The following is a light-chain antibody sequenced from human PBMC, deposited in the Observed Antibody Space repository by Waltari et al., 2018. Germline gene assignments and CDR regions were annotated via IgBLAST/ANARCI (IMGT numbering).Light chain of an antibody. CDR3: ATWDGSLSSWV. CDR2: NDH. Sequence: QSVLTQPPSASGTPGQRVTIFCSGSSSPTGSYYVYWYQQLPGTAPKLLMFNDHRRPSGVPDRFSGSKSGTSASLAISGLRSEDEADYYCATWDGSLSSWVFGGGTKLTVL. CDR1: SSPTGSYY. J-gene: IGLJ3*02. V-gene: IGLV1-47*01.